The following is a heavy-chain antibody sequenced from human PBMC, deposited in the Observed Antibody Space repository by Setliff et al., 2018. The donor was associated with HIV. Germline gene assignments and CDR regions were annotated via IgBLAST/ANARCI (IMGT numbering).Heavy chain of an antibody. CDR3: GGHSLYGPAAISALDY. CDR1: GGSISGSNYY. CDR2: IYYSGST. D-gene: IGHD2-2*02. Sequence: PSETLSLTCTVSGGSISGSNYYWGWIRQPPGKGLEWVGSIYYSGSTYYSPSLKSRVIISIDKSKNKFSLKVSSVTAADTAVYYCGGHSLYGPAAISALDYWGQGALVTVSS. V-gene: IGHV4-39*07. J-gene: IGHJ4*02.